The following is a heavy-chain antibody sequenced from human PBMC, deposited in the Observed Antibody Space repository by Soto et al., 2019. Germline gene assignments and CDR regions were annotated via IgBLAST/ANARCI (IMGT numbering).Heavy chain of an antibody. CDR3: AREDGDYAHAFDI. CDR2: IYYSGST. V-gene: IGHV4-59*01. Sequence: PSETLSLTCTVSGGSISSYYWSWIRQPPGKGLEWIGYIYYSGSTNYNPSLKSRVTISVDTSKNQFSLKLSSVTAAETAVYSCAREDGDYAHAFDIWGQGTMVTVSS. CDR1: GGSISSYY. D-gene: IGHD4-17*01. J-gene: IGHJ3*02.